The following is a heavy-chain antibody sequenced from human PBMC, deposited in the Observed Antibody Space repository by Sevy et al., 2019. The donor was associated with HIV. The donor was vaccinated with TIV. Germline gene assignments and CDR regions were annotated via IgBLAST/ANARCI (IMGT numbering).Heavy chain of an antibody. CDR2: ISYDGSQK. Sequence: GGCLRLSCAASGVNFSNHGMHWVRQAPGKGLEWVAVISYDGSQKYYADSIKGRFSISRDNSKNTLSLQMNSLKREDTALYYRANEGMPSGPRLLWFAELLYQFDFWGQGTLVTVSS. J-gene: IGHJ4*02. CDR1: GVNFSNHG. D-gene: IGHD3-10*01. CDR3: ANEGMPSGPRLLWFAELLYQFDF. V-gene: IGHV3-30*18.